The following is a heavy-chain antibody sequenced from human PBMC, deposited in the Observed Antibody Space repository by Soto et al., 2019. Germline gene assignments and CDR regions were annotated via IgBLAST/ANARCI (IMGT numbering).Heavy chain of an antibody. CDR3: AKDSSAGRDYYYGMDV. V-gene: IGHV3-30*18. CDR1: GFTFSSYG. CDR2: ISYDGSNK. J-gene: IGHJ6*02. Sequence: QVQLVESGGGVVQPGRSLRLSCAASGFTFSSYGMHWVRQAPVKGLEWVAVISYDGSNKYYADSVKGRFTISRDNSKNTLYLQMNSLRAEDTAVYYCAKDSSAGRDYYYGMDVWGQGTTVTVSS.